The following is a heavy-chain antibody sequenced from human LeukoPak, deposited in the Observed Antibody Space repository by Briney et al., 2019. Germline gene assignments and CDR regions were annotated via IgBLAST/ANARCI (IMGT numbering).Heavy chain of an antibody. J-gene: IGHJ4*02. Sequence: ETLSLTCTVSGGSISSYYWSWIRQPPGKGLEWVSSISSSSSYIYYADSVKGRFTISRDNAKNSLYLQMNSLRAEDTAVYYCARDRYRGAAAGSFDYWGQGTLVTVSS. CDR3: ARDRYRGAAAGSFDY. CDR2: ISSSSSYI. V-gene: IGHV3-21*01. D-gene: IGHD6-13*01. CDR1: GGSISSYY.